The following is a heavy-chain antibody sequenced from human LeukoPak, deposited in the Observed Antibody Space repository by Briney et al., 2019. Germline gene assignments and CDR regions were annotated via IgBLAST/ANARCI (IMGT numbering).Heavy chain of an antibody. Sequence: GGSLRLSCAVSGFTFSKFWMSWVRQAPGRGLEWVANIHPEGNEKYHVESVKGRFTISRDNAKNLLFLQMDGLRVEDTAVYYCARGDDFSGDHWGQGTLVTVSS. CDR2: IHPEGNEK. J-gene: IGHJ4*02. CDR1: GFTFSKFW. D-gene: IGHD1-1*01. CDR3: ARGDDFSGDH. V-gene: IGHV3-7*04.